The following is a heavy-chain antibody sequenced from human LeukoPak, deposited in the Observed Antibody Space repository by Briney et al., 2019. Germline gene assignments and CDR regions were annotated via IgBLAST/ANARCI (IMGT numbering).Heavy chain of an antibody. CDR1: GGSISSSSYY. D-gene: IGHD3-10*01. CDR3: ARGREGRGGGEFDY. V-gene: IGHV4-39*07. Sequence: SETLSLTCTVSGGSISSSSYYWGWIRQPPGKGLEWIGSIYYSGSTYYNPSLKSRVTISVDTSKNQFSLKLSSVTAADTAVYYRARGREGRGGGEFDYWGQGTLVTVSS. CDR2: IYYSGST. J-gene: IGHJ4*02.